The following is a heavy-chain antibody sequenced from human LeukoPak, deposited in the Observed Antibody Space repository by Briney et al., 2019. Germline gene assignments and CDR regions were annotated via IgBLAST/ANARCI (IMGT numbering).Heavy chain of an antibody. D-gene: IGHD3-22*01. Sequence: GGSLRLSCAASGFIFSGAWMSWVRQAPGKGLEWVSAISGSGGSTYYADSVKGRFTISRDNSKNTLYLQMNSLRAEDTAVYYCAKDLYDSRGDDYWGQGTLVTVSS. J-gene: IGHJ4*02. V-gene: IGHV3-23*01. CDR2: ISGSGGST. CDR1: GFIFSGAW. CDR3: AKDLYDSRGDDY.